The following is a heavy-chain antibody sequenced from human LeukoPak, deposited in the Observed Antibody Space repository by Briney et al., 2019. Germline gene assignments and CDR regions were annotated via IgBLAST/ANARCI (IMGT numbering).Heavy chain of an antibody. Sequence: ASVKVSCKASGYTFTSYYMHWVRQAPGQRLEWMGWINAGNGNTKYSQEFQGRVTITRDTSASTAYMELSSLRSEDMAVYYCAREYGVAAAFGAFDIWGQGTMVTVST. D-gene: IGHD6-13*01. CDR1: GYTFTSYY. CDR3: AREYGVAAAFGAFDI. J-gene: IGHJ3*02. V-gene: IGHV1-3*03. CDR2: INAGNGNT.